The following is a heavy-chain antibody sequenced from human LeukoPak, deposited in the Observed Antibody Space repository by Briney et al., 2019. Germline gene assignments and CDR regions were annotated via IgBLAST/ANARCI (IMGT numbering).Heavy chain of an antibody. V-gene: IGHV1-18*01. Sequence: ASVKVSCKASGYTFTSYGISWVRQAPGQGLEWMGWISAYNGNTNYAQKLQGRVTMTTDTSTSTAYMELRSLRSDDTAVYYCARDKAYDYAWGSYRYHNWFDPWGQGTLVTVSS. D-gene: IGHD3-16*02. CDR2: ISAYNGNT. CDR3: ARDKAYDYAWGSYRYHNWFDP. J-gene: IGHJ5*02. CDR1: GYTFTSYG.